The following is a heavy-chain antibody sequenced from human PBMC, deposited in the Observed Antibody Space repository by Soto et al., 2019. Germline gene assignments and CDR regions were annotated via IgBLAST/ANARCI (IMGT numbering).Heavy chain of an antibody. J-gene: IGHJ4*02. D-gene: IGHD4-17*01. CDR2: IIPILGIA. CDR3: AALQSDDYGDYFDN. Sequence: QVQLVQSGAEVKKPGSSVKVSCKASGGTFSSYTISWVRQAPGQGLEWMGRIIPILGIANYAQKFQGRVTITADKSTSTAYMELSSLRSEDTAVYYCAALQSDDYGDYFDNWGQGTLVTVSS. CDR1: GGTFSSYT. V-gene: IGHV1-69*02.